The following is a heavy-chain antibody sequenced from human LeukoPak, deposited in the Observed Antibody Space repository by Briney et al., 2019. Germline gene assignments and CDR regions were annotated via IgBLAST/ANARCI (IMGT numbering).Heavy chain of an antibody. J-gene: IGHJ4*02. Sequence: ASVTVSCKASGYTFTSYGISWVRQAPGQGLEWMGWISAYNGNTNYAQKLQGRVTVTTDTSTSTAYMELRSLRSDDTAVYYCAFAYCTNGVCYHTFDYWGQGTLVTVSS. D-gene: IGHD2-8*01. V-gene: IGHV1-18*01. CDR2: ISAYNGNT. CDR1: GYTFTSYG. CDR3: AFAYCTNGVCYHTFDY.